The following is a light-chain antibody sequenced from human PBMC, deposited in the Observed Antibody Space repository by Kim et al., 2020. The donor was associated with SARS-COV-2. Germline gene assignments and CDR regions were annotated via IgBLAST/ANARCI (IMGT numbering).Light chain of an antibody. CDR3: QQYDNLIS. V-gene: IGKV1-33*01. CDR1: QDINIY. CDR2: DAS. J-gene: IGKJ5*01. Sequence: SASAGDSVTISCQASQDINIYLSWYQQKSGKVPTLLISDASTLETGVPSRFSGSGSETEFTLTISSLQPEDIATYFCQQYDNLISFGQGTRLEIK.